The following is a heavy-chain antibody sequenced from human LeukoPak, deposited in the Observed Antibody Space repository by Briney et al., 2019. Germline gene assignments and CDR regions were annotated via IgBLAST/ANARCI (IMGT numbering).Heavy chain of an antibody. V-gene: IGHV4-59*08. CDR1: GGSISSFS. D-gene: IGHD1-26*01. CDR3: ARHIEGGPLKAFDI. Sequence: PSETLSPTRTVSGGSISSFSRSWIRQPPGKGLEWIGYIYYSETTNYNPSLRSRVTISLDTSKNQFSLKLSSMTAADTAVYYCARHIEGGPLKAFDIWGQGTTVTVSS. CDR2: IYYSETT. J-gene: IGHJ3*02.